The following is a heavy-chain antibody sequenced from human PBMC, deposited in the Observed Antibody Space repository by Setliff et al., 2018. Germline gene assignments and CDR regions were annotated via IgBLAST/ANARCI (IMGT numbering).Heavy chain of an antibody. CDR1: GYTLTELS. CDR2: INPSGGST. Sequence: ASVKVSCKVSGYTLTELSMHWVRQAPGKGLEWMGIINPSGGSTSYAQKFQGRVTMTRDTSTSTVYMELSSLRSEDTAVYYCARDEGSGWYVGYWGQGTLVTVSS. D-gene: IGHD6-19*01. J-gene: IGHJ4*02. CDR3: ARDEGSGWYVGY. V-gene: IGHV1-46*01.